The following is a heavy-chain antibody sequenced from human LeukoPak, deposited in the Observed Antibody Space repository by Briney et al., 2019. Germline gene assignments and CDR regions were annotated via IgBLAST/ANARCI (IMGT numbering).Heavy chain of an antibody. CDR2: IIPIFGTA. Sequence: GASVTVSCKASGGTFSSYAISWVRQAPGQGLEWMGGIIPIFGTANYAQEFQGRVTITADESTSTAYMELSSLRSEDTAVYYCARDYNPAPYYDFWSGGFDPWGQGTLVTVSS. D-gene: IGHD3-3*01. CDR3: ARDYNPAPYYDFWSGGFDP. J-gene: IGHJ5*02. V-gene: IGHV1-69*13. CDR1: GGTFSSYA.